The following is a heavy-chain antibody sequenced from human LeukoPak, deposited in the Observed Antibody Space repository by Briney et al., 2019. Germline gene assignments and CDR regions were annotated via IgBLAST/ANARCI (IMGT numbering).Heavy chain of an antibody. CDR3: ARETSQKGAHYMDV. CDR2: IYYSGST. V-gene: IGHV4-59*01. D-gene: IGHD3-16*01. J-gene: IGHJ6*03. Sequence: PSETLSLTCTVSGGSITSYYWSWIRQPPGKGLEWIGYIYYSGSTNYNPSLKSRVTISVDTSKNQFSLKLRSVTAADTAVYYCARETSQKGAHYMDVWGKGTTVTISS. CDR1: GGSITSYY.